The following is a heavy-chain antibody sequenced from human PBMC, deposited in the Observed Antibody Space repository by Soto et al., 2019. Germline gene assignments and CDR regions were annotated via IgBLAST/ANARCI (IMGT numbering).Heavy chain of an antibody. CDR3: ARSSITPRLFMYPFDY. J-gene: IGHJ4*02. D-gene: IGHD6-6*01. CDR2: IYYDGNT. V-gene: IGHV4-39*01. CDR1: GGSITSSSHY. Sequence: SDTLSLTCTVSGGSITSSSHYWGWIRQPPGKGLECIGNIYYDGNTYYNPSLKSRVTISLDTSKNQFSLRLNSVTAADTAVYYCARSSITPRLFMYPFDYWGQGTLVTVS.